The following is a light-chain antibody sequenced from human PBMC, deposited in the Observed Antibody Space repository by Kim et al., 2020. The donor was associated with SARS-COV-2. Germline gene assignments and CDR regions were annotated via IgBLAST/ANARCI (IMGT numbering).Light chain of an antibody. J-gene: IGLJ7*01. V-gene: IGLV6-57*01. CDR1: TGTIANNY. Sequence: NFMLTQPHSVSESPGKTVTISCTRSTGTIANNYVQWYQHRPDSSPTTVIFEDNRRPSGVPDRFSGSIDSSSNSASLTISGLKTEDEADYYCQSYDASSVVFGGGTQLTVL. CDR2: EDN. CDR3: QSYDASSVV.